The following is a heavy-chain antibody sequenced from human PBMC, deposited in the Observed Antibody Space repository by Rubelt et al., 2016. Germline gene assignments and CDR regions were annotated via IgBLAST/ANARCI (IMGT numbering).Heavy chain of an antibody. CDR1: GTSTSSSSYY. D-gene: IGHD3-3*02. V-gene: IGHV4-61*05. Sequence: QLQLQESGPGLVKPSENLSLTCTVSGTSTSSSSYYWGWIRQPPGKGLEWMGELYHSGSTNYNPYLKNRVIISVHKSKNQYSRTLNSVTAADTAVYYCCSMFDSWGQGTLVTISS. CDR2: LYHSGST. CDR3: CSMFDS. J-gene: IGHJ4*02.